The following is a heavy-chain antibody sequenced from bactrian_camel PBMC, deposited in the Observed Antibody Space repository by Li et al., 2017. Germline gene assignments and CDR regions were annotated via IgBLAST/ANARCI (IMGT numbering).Heavy chain of an antibody. CDR2: ISPRNTT. CDR3: AAGPDVGREKHLTADQVLSIRRNNF. Sequence: HVQLVESGGGSVQAGGTLRLSCAASGNTKCMAWFRQAPGKEREGVASISPRNTTYYADSVKGRFTISRDNLESTQKNTVYLEMNDLKPEDTGMYYCAAGPDVGREKHLTADQVLSIRRNNFWGQGTQVTVS. CDR1: GNTKC. D-gene: IGHD3*01. J-gene: IGHJ4*01. V-gene: IGHV3S53*01.